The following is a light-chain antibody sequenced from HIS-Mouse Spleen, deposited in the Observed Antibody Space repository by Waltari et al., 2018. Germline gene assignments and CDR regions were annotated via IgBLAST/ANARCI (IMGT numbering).Light chain of an antibody. V-gene: IGLV3-21*03. Sequence: SYVLTQPPSVSVVPGKTARITCGGNNIGSKSVHWYQQKPGQAPVLVVYDDSARPSGIPERFSGSNSGNSATLTISRVEAGDEADYYCQVWDSSSDHVVFGGGTKLTVL. CDR3: QVWDSSSDHVV. CDR2: DDS. J-gene: IGLJ2*01. CDR1: NIGSKS.